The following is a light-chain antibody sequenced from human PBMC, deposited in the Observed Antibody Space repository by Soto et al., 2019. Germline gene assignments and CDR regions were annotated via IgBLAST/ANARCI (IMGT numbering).Light chain of an antibody. CDR1: SSDVGGYNF. CDR2: EVS. J-gene: IGLJ3*02. Sequence: QSALTQPPSASGSPGQSVTISCTGTSSDVGGYNFVSWYQQHPGKVPKTMIYEVSKRPSGVPDRFSGSKSGNTASLTVSGLRAEDEADYYCSSFGGGNKVLFGGGTKLTVL. CDR3: SSFGGGNKVL. V-gene: IGLV2-8*01.